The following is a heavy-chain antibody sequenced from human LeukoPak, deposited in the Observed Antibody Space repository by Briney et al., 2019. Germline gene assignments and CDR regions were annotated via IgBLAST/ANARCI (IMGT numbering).Heavy chain of an antibody. J-gene: IGHJ4*02. Sequence: GRSLRLSCAASGFSFDDYAMHWVRQPPGKGLGWVSGISWNSSSIGYADSVKGRFTIARDNAKNSLYLQMNSLRAEDTALYYCAEGGEVSQYYFDYWGQGTLVTVSS. V-gene: IGHV3-9*01. D-gene: IGHD3-22*01. CDR3: AEGGEVSQYYFDY. CDR2: ISWNSSSI. CDR1: GFSFDDYA.